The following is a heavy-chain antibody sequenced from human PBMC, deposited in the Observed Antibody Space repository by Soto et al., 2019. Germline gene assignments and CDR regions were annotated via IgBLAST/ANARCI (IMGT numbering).Heavy chain of an antibody. J-gene: IGHJ1*01. CDR3: ARVPHPAEYFQH. Sequence: SVKVSCKASGGTFSSYAISWVRQAPGQGLEWMGGIIPIFGTANYAQKFQGRVTITADESTSTAYMELSSLRSDDTAVYYCARVPHPAEYFQHWGQGTLVTVSS. CDR2: IIPIFGTA. CDR1: GGTFSSYA. V-gene: IGHV1-69*13.